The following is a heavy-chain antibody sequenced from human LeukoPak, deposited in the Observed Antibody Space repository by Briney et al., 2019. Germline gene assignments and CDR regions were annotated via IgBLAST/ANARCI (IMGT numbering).Heavy chain of an antibody. Sequence: PGGSLRLSCAASGFTLSSYWMSWVRQAPGKGLEWVANIKQDGREIYYVDSVKGRFTISRDNAKNSLYLQMNSLRAEDTAVYYCAREIEYSSSSGLKYYYYYYMDVWGKGTTVTVSS. D-gene: IGHD6-6*01. CDR1: GFTLSSYW. V-gene: IGHV3-7*01. CDR3: AREIEYSSSSGLKYYYYYYMDV. J-gene: IGHJ6*03. CDR2: IKQDGREI.